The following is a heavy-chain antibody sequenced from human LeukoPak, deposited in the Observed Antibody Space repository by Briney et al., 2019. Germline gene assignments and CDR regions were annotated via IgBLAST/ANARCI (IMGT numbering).Heavy chain of an antibody. CDR2: IYTSGST. D-gene: IGHD6-19*01. J-gene: IGHJ3*02. V-gene: IGHV4-4*08. CDR1: GGSISSYY. Sequence: SETLSLTCTVSGGSISSYYWSWIRQPPGKGLEWIGRIYTSGSTNYNPSLKSRVTISVDTSKNQFSLKLSSVTAADTAVYYCARGLTSQWLAPPLDAFDIWGQGTMVTVSS. CDR3: ARGLTSQWLAPPLDAFDI.